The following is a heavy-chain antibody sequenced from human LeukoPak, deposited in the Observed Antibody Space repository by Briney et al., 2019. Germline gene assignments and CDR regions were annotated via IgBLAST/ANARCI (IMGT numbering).Heavy chain of an antibody. Sequence: PSEALSLTCTVSGGSISSYSCNWIRQPAGKGLEWIGRIYTSGSTNYNPSLKSRVTMSVDTSKNQFSLKLSSVTAADTAVYYCARNHYDSSGYYYFFDYWGQGTLVTVSS. CDR1: GGSISSYS. J-gene: IGHJ4*02. CDR2: IYTSGST. V-gene: IGHV4-4*07. CDR3: ARNHYDSSGYYYFFDY. D-gene: IGHD3-22*01.